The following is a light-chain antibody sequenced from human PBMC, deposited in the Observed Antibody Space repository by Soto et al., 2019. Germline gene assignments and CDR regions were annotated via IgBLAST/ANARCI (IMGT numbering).Light chain of an antibody. CDR1: SSNIGGNS. CDR2: DDD. CDR3: GSWDSSLSAYV. Sequence: QSALTQPPSVSAAPGQRVTISCSGSSSNIGGNSVSWYQQLPGTAPKLLIYDDDKRPSGIPDRFSGSKSGTSATLGITGFQTGDEADYYCGSWDSSLSAYVLGNGTKVTV. J-gene: IGLJ1*01. V-gene: IGLV1-51*01.